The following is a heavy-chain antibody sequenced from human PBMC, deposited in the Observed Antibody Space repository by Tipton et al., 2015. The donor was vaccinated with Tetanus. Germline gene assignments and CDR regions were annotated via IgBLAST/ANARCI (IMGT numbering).Heavy chain of an antibody. D-gene: IGHD5-12*01. Sequence: LRLSCAASGFTFSSYAMSWLRQPPGKGLEWIGYISHTGSTTYHPSLEGRVSISVDTSKNQFSLKVNSVTAADTAVYYCSRGGWLKASDAFDIWGQGTLVTVSS. CDR1: GFTFSSYA. CDR3: SRGGWLKASDAFDI. V-gene: IGHV4-59*01. J-gene: IGHJ3*02. CDR2: ISHTGST.